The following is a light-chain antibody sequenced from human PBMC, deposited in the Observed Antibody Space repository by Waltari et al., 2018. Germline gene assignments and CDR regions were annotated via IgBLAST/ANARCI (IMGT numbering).Light chain of an antibody. J-gene: IGLJ2*01. CDR3: QSYDTTLSVV. V-gene: IGLV1-40*01. Sequence: QYVLPQPPSVPRAPGQRVTISCSGSGSHHGVGYAVTWSRQLPGKAPTLRIYGVNTRPPGVSDRFSGSQCDTSASLAIAGLQADDEADYYCQSYDTTLSVVFGGGTKLTVL. CDR1: GSHHGVGYA. CDR2: GVN.